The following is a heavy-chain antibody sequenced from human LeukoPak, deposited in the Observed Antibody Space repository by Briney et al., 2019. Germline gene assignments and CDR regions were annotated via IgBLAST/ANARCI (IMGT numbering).Heavy chain of an antibody. D-gene: IGHD3-16*02. J-gene: IGHJ3*02. CDR1: GYTFTGYY. Sequence: ASVTVSCKASGYTFTGYYMHWVRQAPGQGLEWMGWINPNSGGTNYAQKFQGRVTMTRDTSISTAYMELSRLRSDDTAVYYCARGVGGVLVTEYAYTFDIWGQGTMVTVSS. CDR3: ARGVGGVLVTEYAYTFDI. V-gene: IGHV1-2*02. CDR2: INPNSGGT.